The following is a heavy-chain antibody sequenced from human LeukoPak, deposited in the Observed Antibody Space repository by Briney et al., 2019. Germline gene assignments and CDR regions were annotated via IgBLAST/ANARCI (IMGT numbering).Heavy chain of an antibody. CDR2: IYYSGST. Sequence: SETLSLTCTVSGGSISSSSYYWGWIRQPPGKGLEWIGSIYYSGSTYYNPSLKSRVTISVDTSKNQFSLKLSSVTAADTAVYYCASGPGSSRFGVWFDPWGQGTLVTVSS. CDR1: GGSISSSSYY. V-gene: IGHV4-39*01. D-gene: IGHD3-16*01. J-gene: IGHJ5*02. CDR3: ASGPGSSRFGVWFDP.